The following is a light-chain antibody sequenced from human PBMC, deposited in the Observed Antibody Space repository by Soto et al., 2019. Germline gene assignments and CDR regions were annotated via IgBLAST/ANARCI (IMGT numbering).Light chain of an antibody. J-gene: IGKJ2*01. Sequence: EIVLTQSPGTLSLSPGERATLSCRASQSVSSSYLAWYQQKPGQASRLLIYAASSRATGIPDRFSGRGSGTDFTLTISRLEPEDFAVYYCQQYGSSLYTFGQGTKLEIK. CDR1: QSVSSSY. CDR3: QQYGSSLYT. CDR2: AAS. V-gene: IGKV3-20*01.